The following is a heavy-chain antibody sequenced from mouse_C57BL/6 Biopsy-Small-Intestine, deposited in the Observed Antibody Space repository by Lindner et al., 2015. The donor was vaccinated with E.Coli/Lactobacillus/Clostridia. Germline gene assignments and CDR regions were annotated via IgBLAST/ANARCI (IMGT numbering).Heavy chain of an antibody. D-gene: IGHD2-1*01. Sequence: VQLQESGAELVKPGASVKISCKASGYAFSRYWMNWVKQRPGKGLEWIGRIYPGDGDTNYNGKFKGKATLTADKSSSTAYMQLSSLTSEDSAVYFCARGSAMVPYWYFDVWGTGTTVTVSS. V-gene: IGHV1-80*01. CDR1: GYAFSRYW. J-gene: IGHJ1*03. CDR2: IYPGDGDT. CDR3: ARGSAMVPYWYFDV.